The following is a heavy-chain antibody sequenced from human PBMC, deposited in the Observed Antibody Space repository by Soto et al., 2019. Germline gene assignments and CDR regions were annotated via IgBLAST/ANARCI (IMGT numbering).Heavy chain of an antibody. CDR2: ISGSGDST. V-gene: IGHV3-23*01. CDR3: AKSYSSNWYDYFDY. J-gene: IGHJ4*02. D-gene: IGHD6-13*01. Sequence: EVQLLESGGGLVQPGGSLRLSCAASRFTFSSYAMSWVRQAPGKGLEWVSAISGSGDSTYYADSVKGRFNISRDTSKNTLYLQMDSLRAEDTALYYCAKSYSSNWYDYFDYWGQGTLVTVSS. CDR1: RFTFSSYA.